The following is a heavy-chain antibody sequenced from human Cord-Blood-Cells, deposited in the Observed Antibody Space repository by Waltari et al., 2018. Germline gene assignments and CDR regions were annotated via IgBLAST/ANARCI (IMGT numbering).Heavy chain of an antibody. Sequence: QVQLVQSGAEVKKPGASVKVSCKASGYTFTSYGISWVRQAPGQGLEWMGWISPYNGNTNYAQKLQGRVTMTTDTSTSTAYMELRSLRSDDTAVYYCARKTDFEYSSSSFDYWGQGTLVTVSS. CDR2: ISPYNGNT. D-gene: IGHD6-6*01. CDR3: ARKTDFEYSSSSFDY. J-gene: IGHJ4*02. V-gene: IGHV1-18*01. CDR1: GYTFTSYG.